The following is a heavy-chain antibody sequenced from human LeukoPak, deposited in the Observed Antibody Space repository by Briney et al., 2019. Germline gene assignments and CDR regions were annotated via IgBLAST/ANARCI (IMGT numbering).Heavy chain of an antibody. V-gene: IGHV3-21*01. Sequence: PGGSLRLSCAASGFTFSIYSMNWVRQAPGKGLEWVSYISTGSSYKYYADSVKGRFTISRDNAKNSLYLQMNSLRAEDTAVYYCARDSDYYYMDVWGKGTTVTVSS. CDR1: GFTFSIYS. CDR3: ARDSDYYYMDV. D-gene: IGHD3-10*01. J-gene: IGHJ6*03. CDR2: ISTGSSYK.